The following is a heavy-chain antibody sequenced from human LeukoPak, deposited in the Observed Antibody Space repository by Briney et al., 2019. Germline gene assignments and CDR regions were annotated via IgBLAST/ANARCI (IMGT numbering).Heavy chain of an antibody. Sequence: GGSLRLSCATSGFTASSNYMSWVRQAPGKGLEWVSVIYDSGTTYYADSVKGRFLIFRDTSKNTVDLQMNSLRVEDTAVYYCAGRRSSGWYAYWGQGTLVTVSS. CDR1: GFTASSNY. CDR2: IYDSGTT. CDR3: AGRRSSGWYAY. D-gene: IGHD6-19*01. J-gene: IGHJ4*02. V-gene: IGHV3-53*01.